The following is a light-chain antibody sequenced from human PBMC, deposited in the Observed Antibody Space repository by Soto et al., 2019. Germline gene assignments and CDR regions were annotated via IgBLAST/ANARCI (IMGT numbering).Light chain of an antibody. CDR1: QSLISY. Sequence: EIVLTQSPATLSLSPGERATLSCRASQSLISYLAWYQQKPGQAPRLLIYDASNRATGTPARFSGSGSGTDFTLTISSLEPEDFAVYYCQQRSNLWTFGQGTKVEI. V-gene: IGKV3-11*01. J-gene: IGKJ1*01. CDR2: DAS. CDR3: QQRSNLWT.